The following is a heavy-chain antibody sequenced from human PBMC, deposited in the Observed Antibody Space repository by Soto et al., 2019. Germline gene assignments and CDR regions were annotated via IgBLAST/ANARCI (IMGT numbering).Heavy chain of an antibody. CDR1: GFSLTTSGVA. CDR3: AHRRSGYSYAGFES. Sequence: QITLKESGPTLVKPTQTLTLTCSFSGFSLTTSGVAVGWIRQPPRKALEWLAVIYWDDDERYSPSLKSRLTITKDTSKNKVVLTMTTVDPVDPATYYCAHRRSGYSYAGFESWGQGTLVTVSS. D-gene: IGHD5-18*01. CDR2: IYWDDDE. V-gene: IGHV2-5*02. J-gene: IGHJ4*02.